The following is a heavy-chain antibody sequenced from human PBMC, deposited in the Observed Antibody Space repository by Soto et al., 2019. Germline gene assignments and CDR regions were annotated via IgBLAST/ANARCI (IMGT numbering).Heavy chain of an antibody. CDR1: GFTFSDHY. V-gene: IGHV3-72*01. Sequence: GGSLRLSCVASGFTFSDHYIDWVRQAPGKGLEWVGRIRKKANTYTTEYAASVEGRFIISRDDSKNSLYLQMNSLKTEDTAVYYCARASRRYSHFDFWGQGTLVTVSS. CDR2: IRKKANTYTT. CDR3: ARASRRYSHFDF. D-gene: IGHD1-1*01. J-gene: IGHJ4*02.